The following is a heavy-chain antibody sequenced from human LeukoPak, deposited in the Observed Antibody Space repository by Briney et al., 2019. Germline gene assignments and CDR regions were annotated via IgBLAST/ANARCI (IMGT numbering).Heavy chain of an antibody. CDR1: GGSISSSNW. CDR3: ARDFEGSSGLFDY. Sequence: PSETLSLTCAVSGGSISSSNWWSRVRQPPGKGLEWIGEIYHSGSTNYNPSLKSRVTISVDKSKNQFSLKLSSVTAADTAVYYCARDFEGSSGLFDYWGQGTLVTVSS. CDR2: IYHSGST. V-gene: IGHV4-4*02. J-gene: IGHJ4*02. D-gene: IGHD6-19*01.